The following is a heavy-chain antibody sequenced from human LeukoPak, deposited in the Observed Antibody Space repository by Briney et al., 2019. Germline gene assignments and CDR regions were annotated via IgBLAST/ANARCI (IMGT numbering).Heavy chain of an antibody. V-gene: IGHV3-7*01. CDR3: ARDTPQDEFDH. J-gene: IGHJ4*02. CDR2: IKQDGGEK. CDR1: GFIFSNYW. Sequence: GGSLRLSCAASGFIFSNYWMSWVRQAPGKGLEWVANIKQDGGEKNYVDSVKGRFTISRDNAKNSLYLQINSLRAEDTAVYYCARDTPQDEFDHWGQGTLVTVSS.